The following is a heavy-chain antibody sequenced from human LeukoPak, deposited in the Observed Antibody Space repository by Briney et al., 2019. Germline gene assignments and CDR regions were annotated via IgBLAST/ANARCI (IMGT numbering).Heavy chain of an antibody. V-gene: IGHV4-59*08. Sequence: SETLSLTCTVSGGSISSYYWSWIRQPPGKGLEWIGYIYYSGSTNYNPSLKSRVTISVDTSKNQFSLKLSSVTAADTAVYYCARHPFPKYDFWSGYFTAYYFDYWGQGTLVTVSS. D-gene: IGHD3-3*01. CDR2: IYYSGST. CDR1: GGSISSYY. J-gene: IGHJ4*02. CDR3: ARHPFPKYDFWSGYFTAYYFDY.